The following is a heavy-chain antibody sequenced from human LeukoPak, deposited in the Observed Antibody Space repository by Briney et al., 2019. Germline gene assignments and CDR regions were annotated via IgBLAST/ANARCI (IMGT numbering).Heavy chain of an antibody. J-gene: IGHJ3*02. CDR2: IYYTGST. CDR3: ARDRRESSKPNDALDI. CDR1: GGSISSYY. V-gene: IGHV4-59*01. Sequence: SETLSLTCSVSGGSISSYYWSWLRQPPGKGLEWIGYIYYTGSTNYNPSLESRVTISIDACKKQLSLKLRSVTAADTAVYYCARDRRESSKPNDALDIWGRGTMVTVSS. D-gene: IGHD4-11*01.